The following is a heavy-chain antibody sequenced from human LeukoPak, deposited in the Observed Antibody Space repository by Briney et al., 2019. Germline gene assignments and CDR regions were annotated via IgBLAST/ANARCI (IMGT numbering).Heavy chain of an antibody. D-gene: IGHD5-12*01. CDR1: GYTFTAYY. CDR2: INPNTGST. Sequence: ASVKVSCKTSGYTFTAYYLNWVRQAPGQGLEWMGWINPNTGSTKYAQRFQGRVTMTRDTSISTAYMELSRLRSDDTAVYYCARVGGYEYWGQGTLVTVSS. V-gene: IGHV1-2*02. CDR3: ARVGGYEY. J-gene: IGHJ4*02.